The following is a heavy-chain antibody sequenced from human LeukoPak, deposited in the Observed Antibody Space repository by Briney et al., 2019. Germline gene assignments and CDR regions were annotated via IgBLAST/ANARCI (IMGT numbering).Heavy chain of an antibody. CDR2: IYYSGST. D-gene: IGHD6-13*01. CDR1: GGSISSGGYS. V-gene: IGHV4-31*03. CDR3: ARVYIAAPTVDY. Sequence: SETLSLTCIVSGGSISSGGYSWSWIRQHPGKGLEWIGYIYYSGSTYYNPSLKSRVTISVDTSKNQFSLKLSSVTAADTAVYYCARVYIAAPTVDYWGQGTLVTVSS. J-gene: IGHJ4*02.